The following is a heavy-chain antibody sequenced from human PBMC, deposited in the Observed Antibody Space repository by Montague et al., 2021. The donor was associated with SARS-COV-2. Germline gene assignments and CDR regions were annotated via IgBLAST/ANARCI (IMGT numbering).Heavy chain of an antibody. CDR3: LGELSLSLDY. V-gene: IGHV3-30-3*01. CDR1: GFTFSSYA. CDR2: ISYDGSNK. D-gene: IGHD3-16*02. Sequence: LRLSCAASGFTFSSYAMHWVRQAPGKGLEWVAVISYDGSNKYYADSVKGRFTISRDNSKNTLYLQMNSLRAEDTAVYYCLGELSLSLDYWGQGTLVTVSS. J-gene: IGHJ4*02.